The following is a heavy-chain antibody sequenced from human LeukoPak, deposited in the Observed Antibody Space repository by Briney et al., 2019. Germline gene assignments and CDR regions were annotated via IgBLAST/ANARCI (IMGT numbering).Heavy chain of an antibody. V-gene: IGHV4-39*01. Sequence: SETLSLTCTVSGGSISSSSYYWGWIRQPPGKGLEWIGRIDYRGNTYYNPSHTRRSTVYINTTTNQFSLRLTTVTAADTAVYYCARRGCSSTSSGWFDPWGQGYLVTVSS. D-gene: IGHD2-2*01. CDR1: GGSISSSSYY. CDR3: ARRGCSSTSSGWFDP. CDR2: IDYRGNT. J-gene: IGHJ5*02.